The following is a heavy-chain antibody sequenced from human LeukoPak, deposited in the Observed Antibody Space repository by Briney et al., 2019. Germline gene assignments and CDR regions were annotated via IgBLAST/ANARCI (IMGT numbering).Heavy chain of an antibody. V-gene: IGHV3-53*01. CDR1: GFTVSSRY. J-gene: IGHJ4*02. CDR2: IHGDGST. Sequence: GGSLRLSCATSGFTVSSRYMSWVRQAPGKGLEWFSVIHGDGSTYYADSVKGRFTISRDNSKNTLYLQMNSLRAEDTAVYYCARGESSDCTCIDYWGQGTLVSVSS. D-gene: IGHD2-21*02. CDR3: ARGESSDCTCIDY.